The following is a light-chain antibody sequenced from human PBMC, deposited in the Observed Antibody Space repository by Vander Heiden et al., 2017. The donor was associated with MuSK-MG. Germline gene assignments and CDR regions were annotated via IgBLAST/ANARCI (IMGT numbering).Light chain of an antibody. CDR2: QDS. V-gene: IGLV3-1*01. Sequence: SYELTQPPSVSVPPGQTASITSPGDKLGDKYACWYQQKPGQSPVLVIYQDSKRPSGIPERFSGSNSGNTATLTISGTQAMDEADYYCQAWDSSTVVFGGGTKLTVL. CDR3: QAWDSSTVV. J-gene: IGLJ2*01. CDR1: KLGDKY.